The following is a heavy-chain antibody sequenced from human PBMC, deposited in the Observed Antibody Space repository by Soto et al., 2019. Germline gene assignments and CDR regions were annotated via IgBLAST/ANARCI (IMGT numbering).Heavy chain of an antibody. CDR1: GGSMISYY. Sequence: SETLSLTCTVSGGSMISYYWSWIRQPPGRGLEWIGFIYYAGSTKYNPSLNSRVTISVDTSKNQFSLTVTSVTAADTAVYYCASMGYHYGSGSYPLDYWGQGTLVTVSS. V-gene: IGHV4-59*08. CDR3: ASMGYHYGSGSYPLDY. CDR2: IYYAGST. D-gene: IGHD3-10*01. J-gene: IGHJ4*02.